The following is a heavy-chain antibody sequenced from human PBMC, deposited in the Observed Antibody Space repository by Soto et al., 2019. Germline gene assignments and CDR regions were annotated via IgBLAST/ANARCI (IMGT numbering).Heavy chain of an antibody. D-gene: IGHD6-6*01. J-gene: IGHJ6*02. CDR3: ARDGGEYGSSSGGMDV. Sequence: QVQLVESGGGVVQPGRSLRLSCAASGFTFSSYGMHWVRQAPGKGLEWVAVIWYDGSNKYYADSVKGRFTISRDNSKNTLYLQMNSLRAEDTAVYYCARDGGEYGSSSGGMDVWGQGTTVTVSS. V-gene: IGHV3-33*01. CDR2: IWYDGSNK. CDR1: GFTFSSYG.